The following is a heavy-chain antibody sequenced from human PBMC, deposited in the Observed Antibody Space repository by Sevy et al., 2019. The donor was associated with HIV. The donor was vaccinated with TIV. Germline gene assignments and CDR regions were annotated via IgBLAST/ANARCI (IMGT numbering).Heavy chain of an antibody. CDR3: AREGSYDFWSGYSLNYYYYGMDV. Sequence: GGSLRLSCAASGFTCSSYWMSWVRQAPGKGLEWVANIKQDGSEKYFVDSVEGRFTISRDNAKNSRYLQMNSLRAEDTAVYYCAREGSYDFWSGYSLNYYYYGMDVWGQGTTVTVSS. V-gene: IGHV3-7*01. CDR2: IKQDGSEK. D-gene: IGHD3-3*01. J-gene: IGHJ6*02. CDR1: GFTCSSYW.